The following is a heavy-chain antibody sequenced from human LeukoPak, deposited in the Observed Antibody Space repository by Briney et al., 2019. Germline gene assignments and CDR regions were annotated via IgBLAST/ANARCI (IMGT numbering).Heavy chain of an antibody. CDR3: ARDLRNWDGGAYFDY. CDR1: GFTFSSYW. J-gene: IGHJ4*02. CDR2: ISSSSSYI. Sequence: PGGSLRLSCAASGFTFSSYWMSWVRQAPGKGLEWVSSISSSSSYIYYTDSVKGRFTISRDNAKNSLSLQMNSLRAEDTAVYYCARDLRNWDGGAYFDYWGQGTLVTVSS. D-gene: IGHD1-1*01. V-gene: IGHV3-21*01.